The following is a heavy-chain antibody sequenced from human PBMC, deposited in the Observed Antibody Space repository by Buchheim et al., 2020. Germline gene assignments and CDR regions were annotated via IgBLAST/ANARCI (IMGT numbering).Heavy chain of an antibody. CDR3: AREYYGTNEFDY. CDR1: GFSFSRYW. J-gene: IGHJ4*02. D-gene: IGHD3-10*01. Sequence: EVQLVESGGGLVQPGGSLRLSCAASGFSFSRYWMSWVRQAPGKGLEWVANIKEDGSEKFHVDSVKGRFTISRDNAKNSRVLQMNSLRVEDTAIYYCAREYYGTNEFDYWGQGTL. CDR2: IKEDGSEK. V-gene: IGHV3-7*01.